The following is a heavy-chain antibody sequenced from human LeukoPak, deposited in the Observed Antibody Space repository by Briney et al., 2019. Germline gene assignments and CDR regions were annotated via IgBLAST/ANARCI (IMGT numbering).Heavy chain of an antibody. CDR2: IKQDGSEK. Sequence: GGSLRLSCAASGFTFSSYWMSWVRQAPGKGLEWVANIKQDGSEKYYVDSVKGRFTISRDNAKNSLYLQMNSLRAEDTAVYYCARVRKYSGYYYWYFDLWGRGTLVTVSS. CDR1: GFTFSSYW. CDR3: ARVRKYSGYYYWYFDL. V-gene: IGHV3-7*01. D-gene: IGHD5-12*01. J-gene: IGHJ2*01.